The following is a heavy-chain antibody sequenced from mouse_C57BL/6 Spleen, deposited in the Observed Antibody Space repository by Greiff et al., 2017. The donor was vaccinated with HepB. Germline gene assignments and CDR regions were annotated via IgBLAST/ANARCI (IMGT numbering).Heavy chain of an antibody. V-gene: IGHV1-18*01. D-gene: IGHD3-3*01. CDR2: INPNNGGT. CDR3: ARRDPWFAY. Sequence: EVMLVESGPELVKPGASVKIPCKASGYTFTDYNMDWVKQSHGKSLEWIGDINPNNGGTIYNQKFKGKATLTVDKSSSTAYMELRSLTSEDTAVYYCARRDPWFAYWGQGTLVTVSA. CDR1: GYTFTDYN. J-gene: IGHJ3*01.